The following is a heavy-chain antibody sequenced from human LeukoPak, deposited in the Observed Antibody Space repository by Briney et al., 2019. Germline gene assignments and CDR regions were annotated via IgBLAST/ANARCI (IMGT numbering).Heavy chain of an antibody. Sequence: SETLSLTCAVSGGSISSGGYSWRWIRQPPGKGLEWIGYIYHSGSTYYNPSLKSRVTISVDRSKNQFSLKLSSVTAADTAVYYCAREHGSGWFFDPWGQGTLVTVSS. V-gene: IGHV4-30-2*01. CDR1: GGSISSGGYS. J-gene: IGHJ5*02. CDR3: AREHGSGWFFDP. CDR2: IYHSGST. D-gene: IGHD6-19*01.